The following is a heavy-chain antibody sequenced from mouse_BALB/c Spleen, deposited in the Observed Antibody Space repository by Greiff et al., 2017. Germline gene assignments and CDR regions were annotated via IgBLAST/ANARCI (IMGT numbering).Heavy chain of an antibody. J-gene: IGHJ2*01. CDR3: ARCTVVLDY. D-gene: IGHD1-1*01. CDR1: GYTFTDYY. Sequence: VQLKESGPELVKPGASVKMSCKASGYTFTDYYMDWVKQSHGESFEWIGRVNPYNGGTSYNQKFKGKATLTVDKSSSTAYMELNSLTSEDSAVYYCARCTVVLDYWGQGTTLTVSS. V-gene: IGHV1-19*01. CDR2: VNPYNGGT.